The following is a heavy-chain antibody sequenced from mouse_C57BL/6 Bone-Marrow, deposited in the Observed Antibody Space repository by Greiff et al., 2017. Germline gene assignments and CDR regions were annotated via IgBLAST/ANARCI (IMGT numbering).Heavy chain of an antibody. D-gene: IGHD2-12*01. J-gene: IGHJ1*01. CDR1: GFNIKNTY. CDR2: IDPANGNT. V-gene: IGHV14-3*01. Sequence: VQLQQSVAELVRPGASVKLSCTASGFNIKNTYMHWVKQRPEQGLEWIGRIDPANGNTKYAPKFQGKATISADTSSTTAYLQLSSLTSEDTAIYYCASRYCPRYWYFDVWGAGTTVTVSS. CDR3: ASRYCPRYWYFDV.